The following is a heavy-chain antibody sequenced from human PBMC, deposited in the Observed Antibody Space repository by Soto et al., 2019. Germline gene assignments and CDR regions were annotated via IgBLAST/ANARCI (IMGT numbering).Heavy chain of an antibody. CDR2: ISSDGSST. J-gene: IGHJ4*02. CDR1: GFTFSSYW. Sequence: EVQLVESGGGLVQPGGSLRLSCAASGFTFSSYWMHWVRQAPGKGLVWVSRISSDGSSTTYADSVKGRSTISRDNAKITLYLQMNSLRAEDTAMYFCAKGGGKTIDYWGQGTLVIVSS. CDR3: AKGGGKTIDY. V-gene: IGHV3-74*01. D-gene: IGHD2-15*01.